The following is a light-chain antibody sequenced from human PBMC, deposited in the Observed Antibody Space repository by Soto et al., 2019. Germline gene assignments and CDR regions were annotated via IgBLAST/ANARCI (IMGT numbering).Light chain of an antibody. Sequence: EIVLTQSPGTLSLSPGERAILSCRASHSVSSDLAWYQQKPGQAPRLLIYGASTRATGIPARFSGSGSGTEFTLTISSLQSEDFAVYYCQQYNNWPQTFGQGTKVDNK. CDR1: HSVSSD. V-gene: IGKV3-15*01. CDR3: QQYNNWPQT. J-gene: IGKJ1*01. CDR2: GAS.